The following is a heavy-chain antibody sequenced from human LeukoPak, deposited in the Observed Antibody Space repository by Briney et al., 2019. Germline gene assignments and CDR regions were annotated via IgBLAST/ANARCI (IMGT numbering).Heavy chain of an antibody. CDR1: GGTFSSYA. D-gene: IGHD3-3*01. Sequence: ASVKVSCKASGGTFSSYAINWVRQATGQGLEWMGWMNPNSGNTGYAQKFQGRVTMTRNTSISTAYMELSSLRSEDTAVYYCARDKGSYDFWSGYPAHLYYYYGMDVWGQGTTVTVSS. V-gene: IGHV1-8*02. CDR3: ARDKGSYDFWSGYPAHLYYYYGMDV. CDR2: MNPNSGNT. J-gene: IGHJ6*02.